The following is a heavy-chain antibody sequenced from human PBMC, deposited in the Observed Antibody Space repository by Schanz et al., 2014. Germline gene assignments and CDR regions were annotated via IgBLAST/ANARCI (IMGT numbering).Heavy chain of an antibody. CDR2: IPVYNGNT. D-gene: IGHD3-3*01. V-gene: IGHV1-18*04. Sequence: QVQLVQSGAEVKKPGASVKVSCKASGYRFIGYYVHWVRQAPGQGLEWLGWIPVYNGNTNYAQKLQGRVTMTTDTSTSTAYMELRSLRSDDTAVYYCASDLMAHHTILGVATYYGMDVWGQGTTVTVSS. J-gene: IGHJ6*02. CDR3: ASDLMAHHTILGVATYYGMDV. CDR1: GYRFIGYY.